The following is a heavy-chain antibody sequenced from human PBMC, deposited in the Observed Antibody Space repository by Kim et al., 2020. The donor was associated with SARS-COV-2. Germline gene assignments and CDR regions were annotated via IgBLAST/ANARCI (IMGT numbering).Heavy chain of an antibody. V-gene: IGHV4-34*01. CDR1: GGSFSGYY. CDR2: INHSGST. CDR3: ARGGCHCTNGVCYRGYLGF. Sequence: SETLSLTCAVYGGSFSGYYWSWIRQPPGKGLEWIGEINHSGSTNYNPSLKSRVTISVDTSKNQFSLKLSSVTAADTAVYYCARGGCHCTNGVCYRGYLGFWGQGTLVTVSS. J-gene: IGHJ4*02. D-gene: IGHD2-8*01.